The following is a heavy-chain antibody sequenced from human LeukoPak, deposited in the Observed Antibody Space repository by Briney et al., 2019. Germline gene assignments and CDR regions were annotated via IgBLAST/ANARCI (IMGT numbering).Heavy chain of an antibody. D-gene: IGHD5-24*01. Sequence: GASVTVSCTASGGTFSSYAISWVRQAPGQGLEWMGIINPSGGSTSYAQKFQGRVTMTRDTSASTVYMELSSLRSEDTAVYYCASVYKHGMDVWGQGTTVTVSS. J-gene: IGHJ6*02. CDR1: GGTFSSYA. CDR3: ASVYKHGMDV. V-gene: IGHV1-46*01. CDR2: INPSGGST.